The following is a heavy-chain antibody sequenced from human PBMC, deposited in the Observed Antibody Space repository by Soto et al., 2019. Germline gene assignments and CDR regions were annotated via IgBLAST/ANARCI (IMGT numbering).Heavy chain of an antibody. V-gene: IGHV1-69*13. D-gene: IGHD3-3*01. CDR3: ARVLGDFWSGYYSHYFDY. Sequence: ASVKVSCKASGGTFSSYAISWVRQAPGQGLEWMGGIIPIFGTANYAQKFQGRVTITADESTSTAYMELSSLRSEDTAVYYCARVLGDFWSGYYSHYFDYWGQGTLVTVSS. CDR2: IIPIFGTA. J-gene: IGHJ4*02. CDR1: GGTFSSYA.